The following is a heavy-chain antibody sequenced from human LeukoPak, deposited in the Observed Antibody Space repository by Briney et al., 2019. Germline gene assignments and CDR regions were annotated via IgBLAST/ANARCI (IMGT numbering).Heavy chain of an antibody. CDR3: ARDQRVVVVPAAPRGDFDY. CDR1: GFTFSSYS. Sequence: GGSLRLSCAASGFTFSSYSMIWVRQAPGKGLEWVSSISSSSSYIYYADSVKGRFTISRDNAKNSLYLQMNSLRAEDTAVYYCARDQRVVVVPAAPRGDFDYWGQGTLVTVSS. V-gene: IGHV3-21*01. CDR2: ISSSSSYI. D-gene: IGHD2-2*01. J-gene: IGHJ4*02.